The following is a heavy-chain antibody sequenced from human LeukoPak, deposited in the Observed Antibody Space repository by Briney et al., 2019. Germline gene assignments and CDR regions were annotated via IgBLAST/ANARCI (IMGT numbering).Heavy chain of an antibody. Sequence: ASVKVSCKASGYTFTSYYMHWVRQAPGQGLEWMGWITPNSGDAKYVQKFQGRVTMTRDTSISTAYMEVSRLRSDDTAVYYCARSWSGRFGELHYWGQGTLVTVSS. D-gene: IGHD3-16*01. CDR1: GYTFTSYY. V-gene: IGHV1-2*02. CDR3: ARSWSGRFGELHY. J-gene: IGHJ4*02. CDR2: ITPNSGDA.